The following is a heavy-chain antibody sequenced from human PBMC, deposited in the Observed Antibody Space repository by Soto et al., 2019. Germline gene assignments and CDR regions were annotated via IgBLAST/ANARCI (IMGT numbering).Heavy chain of an antibody. CDR2: IIPIFGTA. Sequence: QVPLVQSGAEVKKPGSSVKVSCKASGGTFSSYAISWVRQAPGQGLEWMGGIIPIFGTANYAQKFQGRVTITADESTSTAYMELSSLRSEDTAVYYCASRGRYCTNGVCYFRYYYYGMDVWGQGTTVTVSS. J-gene: IGHJ6*02. D-gene: IGHD2-8*01. V-gene: IGHV1-69*01. CDR1: GGTFSSYA. CDR3: ASRGRYCTNGVCYFRYYYYGMDV.